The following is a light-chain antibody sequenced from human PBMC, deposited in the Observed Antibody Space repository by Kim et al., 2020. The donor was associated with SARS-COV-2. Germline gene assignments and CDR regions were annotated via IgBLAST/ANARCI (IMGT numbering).Light chain of an antibody. Sequence: DIQMTQSPSTLSASVGDRVTITCRASQIINTFLACYQQKPGKAPDLLIYQASSLQIGVPSRFSGSGSGTEFTLTINSLQPDDFATYYCQHYIRFPYTFGQGTKLEI. CDR1: QIINTF. J-gene: IGKJ2*01. V-gene: IGKV1-5*03. CDR2: QAS. CDR3: QHYIRFPYT.